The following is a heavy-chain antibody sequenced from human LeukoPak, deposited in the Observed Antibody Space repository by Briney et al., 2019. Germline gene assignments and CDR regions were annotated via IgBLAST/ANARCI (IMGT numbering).Heavy chain of an antibody. CDR2: IKQDGSEK. Sequence: GSLRLSCAASGFTFSSYWMSWVRQAPGKGLEWVANIKQDGSEKYYVDSVKGRFTISRDNAKNSLYLQMNSLRAEDTAVYYCARDLSIAVAGLDYWGQGTLVTVSS. CDR1: GFTFSSYW. J-gene: IGHJ4*02. D-gene: IGHD6-19*01. V-gene: IGHV3-7*03. CDR3: ARDLSIAVAGLDY.